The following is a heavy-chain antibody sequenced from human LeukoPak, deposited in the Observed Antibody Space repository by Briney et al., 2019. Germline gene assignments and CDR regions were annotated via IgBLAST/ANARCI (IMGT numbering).Heavy chain of an antibody. CDR3: ARQRQNYFDY. D-gene: IGHD5-24*01. J-gene: IGHJ4*02. Sequence: PQTLSLTCGISGDTVSTNSAAWHWIRQSPSRGLEWLGRTYYRSRWYNDYAISVQSRITINPDTSKKQVSLQLNSVTPEDTAVYYCARQRQNYFDYWGQGTLVTVSS. V-gene: IGHV6-1*01. CDR1: GDTVSTNSAA. CDR2: TYYRSRWYN.